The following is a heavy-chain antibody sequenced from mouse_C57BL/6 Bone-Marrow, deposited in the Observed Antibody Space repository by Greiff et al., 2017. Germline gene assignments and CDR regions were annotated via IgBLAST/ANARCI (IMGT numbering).Heavy chain of an antibody. V-gene: IGHV1-26*01. CDR1: GYTFTDYY. CDR3: ASSYDGSSQYYFDY. J-gene: IGHJ2*01. CDR2: ISRNNGGT. Sequence: EVQVQQSGPELVKPGASVKISCKASGYTFTDYYMNWVKQGHGKRLEWIGDISRNNGGTSYNEKFKGQATLTGDKSYSTAYIELRSLTSEDSSVDYCASSYDGSSQYYFDYWGQGTTLTVSS. D-gene: IGHD1-1*01.